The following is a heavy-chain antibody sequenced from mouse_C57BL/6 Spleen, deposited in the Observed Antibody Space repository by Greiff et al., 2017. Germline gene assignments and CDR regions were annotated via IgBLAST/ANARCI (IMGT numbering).Heavy chain of an antibody. CDR2: IVPENGGT. V-gene: IGHV14-4*01. CDR1: GFTITDDY. Sequence: EVQLQQSGAELVRPGASVKLSCTASGFTITDDYMHWVKQRPEQGLEWIGWIVPENGGTEYASKFQGKATITADTSSNTAYLQLSSLTSEDAAVDYCARWRVLRSVSWYFDVWGTGTTVTVSS. CDR3: ARWRVLRSVSWYFDV. J-gene: IGHJ1*03. D-gene: IGHD1-1*01.